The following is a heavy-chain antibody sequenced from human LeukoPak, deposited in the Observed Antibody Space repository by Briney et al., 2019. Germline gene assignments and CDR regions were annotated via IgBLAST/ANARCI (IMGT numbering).Heavy chain of an antibody. CDR1: GFTFSSFA. J-gene: IGHJ3*02. CDR2: ISGSGGST. CDR3: AKPITMVRGVIIGDAFDI. D-gene: IGHD3-10*01. Sequence: GGSLRLSCAASGFTFSSFAMSWVRQAPGKGLEWVSAISGSGGSTYYADSVKGRFTISRGNSKNTLYLQMNSLRAEDTAVYYCAKPITMVRGVIIGDAFDIWGQGTMVTVSS. V-gene: IGHV3-23*01.